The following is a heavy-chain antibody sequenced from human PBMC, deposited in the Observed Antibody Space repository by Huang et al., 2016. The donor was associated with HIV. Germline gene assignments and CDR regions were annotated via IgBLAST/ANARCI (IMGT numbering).Heavy chain of an antibody. CDR2: IKQGGRP. Sequence: QVQLQQWGAGLLKPSETLTLTSAVSGGTFSGYYCTWIRQSPVTGLQWIGEIKQGGRPNVSPSFKRRISMAMDKSKNQFSLKWTSVTATDTAVYFCARGRRGSSGSTIFAAVRGMYYFDYWGQGTLVIVSS. CDR3: ARGRRGSSGSTIFAAVRGMYYFDY. CDR1: GGTFSGYY. J-gene: IGHJ4*02. D-gene: IGHD3-3*01. V-gene: IGHV4-34*01.